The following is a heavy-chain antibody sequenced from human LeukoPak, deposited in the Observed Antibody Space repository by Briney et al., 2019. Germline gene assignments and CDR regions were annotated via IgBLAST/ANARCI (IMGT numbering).Heavy chain of an antibody. D-gene: IGHD3-22*01. CDR3: ARFYNYYDSSGISYNWFDP. Sequence: PSETLSLTCTVSGGSISSYYWSWIRQPPGKGLEWIGYIYYSGSTNYNPSLKSRVTISVDTSKNQFSLKLSSATAADTAVYYCARFYNYYDSSGISYNWFDPWGQGTLVTVSS. CDR1: GGSISSYY. J-gene: IGHJ5*02. CDR2: IYYSGST. V-gene: IGHV4-59*01.